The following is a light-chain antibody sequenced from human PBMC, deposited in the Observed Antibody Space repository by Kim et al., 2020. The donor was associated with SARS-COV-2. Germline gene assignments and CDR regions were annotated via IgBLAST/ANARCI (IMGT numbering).Light chain of an antibody. V-gene: IGLV3-19*01. CDR1: NLISYS. J-gene: IGLJ2*01. CDR3: KSRDSSGNLLV. Sequence: SSELTQDPAVSVALGQTIRITCQGDNLISYSASWYQQKPGQAPVLVIFAKNNRPSGIPDRFSGSSSGNTASLAITGAQAEDEADYYCKSRDSSGNLLVFGGGTQLTVL. CDR2: AKN.